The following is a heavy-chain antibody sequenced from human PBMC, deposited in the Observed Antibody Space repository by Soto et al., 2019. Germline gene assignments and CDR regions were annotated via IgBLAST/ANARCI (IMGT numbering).Heavy chain of an antibody. J-gene: IGHJ6*02. CDR3: ARIKLVEWFFIHVEVYDMDV. Sequence: GGSLRLCCVASGVSLSDYAVNCVRQAPGKGLAWVSFISSDSRTIYYADSVEGRFTVSRDNARNSVSLQMDSLRDEDAAVYYCARIKLVEWFFIHVEVYDMDVWGQGTPVTVSS. V-gene: IGHV3-48*02. D-gene: IGHD3-3*01. CDR2: ISSDSRTI. CDR1: GVSLSDYA.